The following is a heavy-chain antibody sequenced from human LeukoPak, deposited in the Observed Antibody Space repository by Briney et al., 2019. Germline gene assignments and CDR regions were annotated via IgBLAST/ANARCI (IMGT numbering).Heavy chain of an antibody. Sequence: ASETVSCKASGYTFTGFYIHWVRQAPGQGLEWMGWINPDSGDTNYAQKFQGGVSMTTDTSINTAYMDLNRLRSDDSAIYYCARGPYDYWGQGTLVT. V-gene: IGHV1-2*02. J-gene: IGHJ4*02. CDR3: ARGPYDY. CDR1: GYTFTGFY. CDR2: INPDSGDT.